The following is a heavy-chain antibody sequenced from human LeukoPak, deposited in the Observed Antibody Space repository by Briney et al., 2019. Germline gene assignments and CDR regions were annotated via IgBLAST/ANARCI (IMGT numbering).Heavy chain of an antibody. CDR3: AKDQYYYYSSGYIFFGY. CDR2: ISGSGGST. D-gene: IGHD3-22*01. J-gene: IGHJ4*02. V-gene: IGHV3-23*01. Sequence: GGSLRLSCAASGFTFSSYAMSWVRQTPGKGLEWVSAISGSGGSTYYADSVKGRFTISRDNSKNTLYLQMNSLRAEDTAVYYCAKDQYYYYSSGYIFFGYWGPGTLVTVSS. CDR1: GFTFSSYA.